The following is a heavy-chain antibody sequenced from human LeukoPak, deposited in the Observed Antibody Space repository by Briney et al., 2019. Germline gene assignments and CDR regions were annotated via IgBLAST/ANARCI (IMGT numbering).Heavy chain of an antibody. D-gene: IGHD3-22*01. CDR3: ARDINGYYYDSHGYYPTDP. CDR1: GDIFTSYG. Sequence: GGSVTVSCKGSGDIFTSYGISWVRQAPGQGLEWMGWISVYNGNTNYPQRLQGRVTMTTDTSTTTAYMELRILRSDDTAVYYCARDINGYYYDSHGYYPTDPWGQGTLVTVSS. J-gene: IGHJ5*02. CDR2: ISVYNGNT. V-gene: IGHV1-18*01.